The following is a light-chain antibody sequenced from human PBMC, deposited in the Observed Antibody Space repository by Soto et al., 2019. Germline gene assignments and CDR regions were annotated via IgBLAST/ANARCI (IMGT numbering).Light chain of an antibody. CDR1: SSDVGGYNY. Sequence: QSALTQPASVSGSPGQSITISCTGTSSDVGGYNYVSWYQQHPGKAPKLMIYDVSNRPSGVSNRFSGSKSGNTASLTISGLQAEDEADYYCSSYTSSSLGVFGTGTRSPS. CDR2: DVS. J-gene: IGLJ1*01. CDR3: SSYTSSSLGV. V-gene: IGLV2-14*01.